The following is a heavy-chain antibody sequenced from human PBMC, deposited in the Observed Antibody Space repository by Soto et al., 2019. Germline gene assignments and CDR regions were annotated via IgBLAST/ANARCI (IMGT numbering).Heavy chain of an antibody. CDR1: GGSFSGYY. V-gene: IGHV4-34*01. Sequence: QVQLQQWGAGLLKPSETLSLTCAVYGGSFSGYYWSWIRQPPGKGLEWIGEINHSGSTNYNPSLKRRVTISVDTSKNQFSLKLSSVTAADTAVYYCARGWSIAAAGYYYYYGMDVWGQGTTVTVSS. CDR3: ARGWSIAAAGYYYYYGMDV. CDR2: INHSGST. D-gene: IGHD6-13*01. J-gene: IGHJ6*02.